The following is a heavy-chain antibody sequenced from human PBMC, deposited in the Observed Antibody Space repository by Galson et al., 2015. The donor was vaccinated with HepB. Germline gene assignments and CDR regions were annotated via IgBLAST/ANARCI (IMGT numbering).Heavy chain of an antibody. D-gene: IGHD3-9*01. Sequence: TLSLTCTVSGGSVTRGGGSWSWVRQPPGGGLEWIGFIYHSGIPFYSPSLRGRVPISMARSENRFSLDLRSVTAADTAVYFCTSGGPRHFDWIQVWGRGALVTVSS. CDR2: IYHSGIP. CDR1: GGSVTRGGGS. J-gene: IGHJ4*02. V-gene: IGHV4-30-2*01. CDR3: TSGGPRHFDWIQV.